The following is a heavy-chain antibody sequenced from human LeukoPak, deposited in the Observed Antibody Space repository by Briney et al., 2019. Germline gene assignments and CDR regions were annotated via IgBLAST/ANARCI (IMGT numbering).Heavy chain of an antibody. Sequence: GGSLRLSCAASGFTFSSYAMNWVRQAPGGGLEWVSAITSSGGSTNYADSVKDRFTIFRDNSEKMVYPQMDSLSAEDTAIYYCVKDQGGYSSSSSDSWGQGTLVTVSS. D-gene: IGHD6-6*01. CDR2: ITSSGGST. CDR1: GFTFSSYA. CDR3: VKDQGGYSSSSSDS. J-gene: IGHJ4*02. V-gene: IGHV3-23*01.